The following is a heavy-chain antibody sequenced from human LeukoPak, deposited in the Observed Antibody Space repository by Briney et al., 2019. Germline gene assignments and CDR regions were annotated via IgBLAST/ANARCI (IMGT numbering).Heavy chain of an antibody. CDR3: ARHDSSGYSSFDY. Sequence: SVKVSCKASGGTFSSYAISWVRQAPGQGLEWMGGIIPIFGTANYAQKFQGRVTITTDESTSTAYMELSSLRSEDTAVYYCARHDSSGYSSFDYWGQGTLVTVSS. D-gene: IGHD3-22*01. CDR2: IIPIFGTA. V-gene: IGHV1-69*05. CDR1: GGTFSSYA. J-gene: IGHJ4*02.